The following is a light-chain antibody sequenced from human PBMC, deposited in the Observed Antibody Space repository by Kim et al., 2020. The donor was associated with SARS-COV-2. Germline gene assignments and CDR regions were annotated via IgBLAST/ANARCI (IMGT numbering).Light chain of an antibody. Sequence: GQRVTFSGTGSKSCIGAGYDVNWYQQLPGAAPKLLNYGNNNRPSGVPDRCSGSKSGTSASLAITGLQAEDEAVYYCQSYDSSLVFGGGTQLTVL. V-gene: IGLV1-40*01. CDR1: KSCIGAGYD. J-gene: IGLJ2*01. CDR3: QSYDSSLV. CDR2: GNN.